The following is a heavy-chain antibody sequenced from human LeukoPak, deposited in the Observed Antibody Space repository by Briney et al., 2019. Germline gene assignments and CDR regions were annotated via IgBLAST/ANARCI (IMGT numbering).Heavy chain of an antibody. CDR3: AKDTVRGVLTSGEYYFDY. D-gene: IGHD3-10*01. CDR1: GFRFSSYA. V-gene: IGHV3-23*01. CDR2: ISGSGGST. J-gene: IGHJ4*02. Sequence: GGSLRLSCEASGFRFSSYAMSWVRQAPGKGLEWVSVISGSGGSTYYADSVKGRFTISRDSSKNTLYLQMNSLRVDDTAVYYCAKDTVRGVLTSGEYYFDYWGQGILVTVSS.